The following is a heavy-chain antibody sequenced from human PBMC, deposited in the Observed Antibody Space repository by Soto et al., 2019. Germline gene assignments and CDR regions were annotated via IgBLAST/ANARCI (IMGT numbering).Heavy chain of an antibody. CDR2: IYYSGCT. CDR1: GGSISSSSYY. J-gene: IGHJ5*02. CDR3: AREIDIDLNWFDP. Sequence: SETLSLTCTVSGGSISSSSYYWGWIRQPPGKGLEWIGSIYYSGCTNYNPSLKSRVTISVDTSKNQFSLKLSSVTAADTAVYYCAREIDIDLNWFDPWGQGTLVTVSS. D-gene: IGHD2-15*01. V-gene: IGHV4-39*07.